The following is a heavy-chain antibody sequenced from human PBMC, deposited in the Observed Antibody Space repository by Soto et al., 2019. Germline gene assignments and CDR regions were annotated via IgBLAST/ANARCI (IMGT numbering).Heavy chain of an antibody. V-gene: IGHV3-9*01. J-gene: IGHJ5*02. CDR3: ARDIPGPLSFDP. Sequence: GGSLRLSCTASGFTFHDYAMHWVRQAPGKGLEWVSGISGSSDSIGYADSVKGRFTISRDNAKNSLYLQMNSLRPEDTAFYYCARDIPGPLSFDPWGQGTQVTVSS. CDR1: GFTFHDYA. CDR2: ISGSSDSI.